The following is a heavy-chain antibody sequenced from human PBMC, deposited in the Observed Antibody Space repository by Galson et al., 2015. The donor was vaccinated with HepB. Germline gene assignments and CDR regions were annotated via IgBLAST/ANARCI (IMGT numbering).Heavy chain of an antibody. CDR2: INPSGGST. CDR3: ARGSSSGLYFDY. J-gene: IGHJ4*02. V-gene: IGHV1-46*01. Sequence: SVKVSCKASGYTFTCYYMHWVRQAPGQGLEWMGIINPSGGSTSYAQKFQGRVTMTRDTSTSTVYMELRSLRSEDTAVYYCARGSSSGLYFDYWGQGTLVTVSS. D-gene: IGHD6-6*01. CDR1: GYTFTCYY.